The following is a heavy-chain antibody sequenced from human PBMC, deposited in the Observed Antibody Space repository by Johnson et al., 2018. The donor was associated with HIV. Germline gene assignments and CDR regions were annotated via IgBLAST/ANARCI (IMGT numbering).Heavy chain of an antibody. Sequence: VQLVESGGGVVQPGRSLRLSCAASGFTFSIYGMHWVRQAPGKGLEWVSGISWNSGSIGYADSVKGRFTISRDNAKNSLYLQMNSLRAEGTALYYCAKGRRGAIFGLARSAFDIWGQGTMVTVSS. CDR1: GFTFSIYG. CDR3: AKGRRGAIFGLARSAFDI. D-gene: IGHD3-3*01. V-gene: IGHV3-9*01. CDR2: ISWNSGSI. J-gene: IGHJ3*02.